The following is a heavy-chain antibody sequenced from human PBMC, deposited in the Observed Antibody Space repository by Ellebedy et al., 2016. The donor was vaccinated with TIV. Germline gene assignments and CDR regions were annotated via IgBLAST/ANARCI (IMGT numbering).Heavy chain of an antibody. CDR2: LSASGGST. V-gene: IGHV3-23*01. CDR1: GFTFSSYA. J-gene: IGHJ6*02. CDR3: AKRVTMVREVITYYHYAMDV. D-gene: IGHD3-10*01. Sequence: GESLKISCVGSGFTFSSYAMSWVRQALGKGLDWVSSLSASGGSTYYADSVKGRFTISRDNSKNTLYLQMNSLRGEDTAVYYCAKRVTMVREVITYYHYAMDVWGQGTTVTVSS.